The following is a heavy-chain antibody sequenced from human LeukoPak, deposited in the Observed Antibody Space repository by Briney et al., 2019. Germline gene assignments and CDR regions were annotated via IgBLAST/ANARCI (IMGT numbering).Heavy chain of an antibody. D-gene: IGHD6-19*01. CDR3: AKDHLPGIVVADRDY. CDR1: GFTFDDYA. Sequence: GGSLRLSCAASGFTFDDYAMHWVRQAPGKGLEWVSAISGSGGTTYYADSVKGRFTISRDNPKNTLYLQITSLRAEDTGVYYCAKDHLPGIVVADRDYWGQGTLVTVSS. J-gene: IGHJ4*02. CDR2: ISGSGGTT. V-gene: IGHV3-23*01.